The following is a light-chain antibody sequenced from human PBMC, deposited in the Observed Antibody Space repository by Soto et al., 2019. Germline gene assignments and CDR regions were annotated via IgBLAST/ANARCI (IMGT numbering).Light chain of an antibody. V-gene: IGKV3-20*01. J-gene: IGKJ4*01. CDR3: QQYGSSPPLT. CDR2: GAS. Sequence: ELGLTQSPGTLSLSPGERATHSCRASQSVSSSYLAWYQQKTGQAPRLLIYGASSRATGIPHRFSGSGSGTSFTVTISRLEPEDFAVYYCQQYGSSPPLTFGGGTKVDIK. CDR1: QSVSSSY.